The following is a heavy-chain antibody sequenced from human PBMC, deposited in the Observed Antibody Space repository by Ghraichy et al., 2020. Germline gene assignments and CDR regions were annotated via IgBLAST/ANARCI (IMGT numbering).Heavy chain of an antibody. Sequence: ASVKVSCKASGYTLTNYGISWVRQAPGQGLEWMGWISAYNANTNYAQKLQGRVTMTTDTSTSTAYMELRSLRSDDTAVYYCARVAYYCDSSGYRYFDYWGQGTLVTVSS. J-gene: IGHJ4*02. CDR2: ISAYNANT. D-gene: IGHD3-22*01. CDR1: GYTLTNYG. V-gene: IGHV1-18*04. CDR3: ARVAYYCDSSGYRYFDY.